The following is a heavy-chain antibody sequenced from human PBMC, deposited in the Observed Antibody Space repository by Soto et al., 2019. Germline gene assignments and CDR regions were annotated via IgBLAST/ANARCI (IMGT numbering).Heavy chain of an antibody. CDR2: IKQDGSEK. CDR3: ARGGRIAVAGTRGWFDP. CDR1: GFTFSSYW. Sequence: EVQLVESGGGLVQPGGSLRLSCAASGFTFSSYWMSWVRQAPGKGLEWVANIKQDGSEKYYVDSVKGRFTISRDNAKNSLYLQMNSLSAEDTAVYYWARGGRIAVAGTRGWFDPWGQGTLVTVSS. D-gene: IGHD6-19*01. V-gene: IGHV3-7*03. J-gene: IGHJ5*02.